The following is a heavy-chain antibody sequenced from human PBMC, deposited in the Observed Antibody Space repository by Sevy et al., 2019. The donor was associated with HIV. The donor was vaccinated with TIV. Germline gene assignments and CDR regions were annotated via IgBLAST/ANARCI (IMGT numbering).Heavy chain of an antibody. J-gene: IGHJ4*02. CDR3: ATTKDYYESSGSPFDY. CDR1: GYTLTKLG. CDR2: FDPEDGEK. V-gene: IGHV1-24*01. D-gene: IGHD3-22*01. Sequence: ASVKVSCKVSGYTLTKLGMHWVRQAPGKGLEWMGSFDPEDGEKIYAQKFQGRLTMTEDTSKDTAYMDLSNLRTEDTAVYFCATTKDYYESSGSPFDYWGQGTVVTVSS.